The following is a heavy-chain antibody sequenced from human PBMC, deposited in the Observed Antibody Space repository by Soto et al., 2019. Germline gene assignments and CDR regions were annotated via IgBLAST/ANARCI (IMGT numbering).Heavy chain of an antibody. CDR2: IIPISGAA. CDR3: ARDMNRTVVPYFDF. V-gene: IGHV1-69*06. D-gene: IGHD2-21*01. CDR1: GGTFINYV. J-gene: IGHJ4*02. Sequence: SVKVSCKASGGTFINYVFNWVRQAPGQGLEWMGRIIPISGAANYAQKFQGKVTITADKSTSTSYMELSSLRSEDTAVYYCARDMNRTVVPYFDFWGQGTLVTVSS.